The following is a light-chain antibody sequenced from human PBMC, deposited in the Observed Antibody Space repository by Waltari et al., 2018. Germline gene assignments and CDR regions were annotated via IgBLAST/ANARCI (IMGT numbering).Light chain of an antibody. CDR2: EVS. J-gene: IGLJ2*01. CDR3: SSDAGSNNLV. CDR1: NSDVGGYNY. V-gene: IGLV2-8*01. Sequence: QSALNQHPSALGSPGPSVTLSCTGTNSDVGGYNYVSWYQQHPGKAPKLMSYEVSTLPAGFPERFSGAKSGNTASLTVSGLQAEDEGDYYCSSDAGSNNLVFGGGTKLTVL.